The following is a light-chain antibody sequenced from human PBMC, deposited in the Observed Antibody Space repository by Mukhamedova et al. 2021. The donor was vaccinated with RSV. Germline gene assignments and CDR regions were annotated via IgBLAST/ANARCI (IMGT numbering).Light chain of an antibody. V-gene: IGLV2-14*01. Sequence: GTSSDVGGYNYVSWYQQHPGKAPKLMIFEVSNRPSGVSNRFSGSKSGNTASLTISGLQAEDEADYYCTSYTTSSTVVFGGGTKLTVL. CDR3: TSYTTSSTVV. CDR1: SSDVGGYNY. J-gene: IGLJ2*01. CDR2: EVS.